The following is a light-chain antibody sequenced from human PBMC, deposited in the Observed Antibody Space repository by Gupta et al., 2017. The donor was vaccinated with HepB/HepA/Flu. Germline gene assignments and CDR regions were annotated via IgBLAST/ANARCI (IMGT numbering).Light chain of an antibody. J-gene: IGKJ4*01. Sequence: EIVLTQSPATLSLSPGERATLSCRASQSVSSYLAWYQQKPGQAPRLLIYDASNRATGIPARFSGSGSGTDFTLTSSSRETEDFAVYYWQQRSNWITFGGGTKVEIK. CDR1: QSVSSY. CDR3: QQRSNWIT. V-gene: IGKV3-11*01. CDR2: DAS.